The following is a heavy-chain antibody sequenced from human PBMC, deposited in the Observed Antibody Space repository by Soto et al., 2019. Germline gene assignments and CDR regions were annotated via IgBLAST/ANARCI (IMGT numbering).Heavy chain of an antibody. CDR2: ISSNGGST. CDR3: VKGGRWLQNVNFDY. D-gene: IGHD3-16*01. CDR1: GFTFSSYA. Sequence: GGSLRLSCSASGFTFSSYAMHWVRQAPGKGLEYVSAISSNGGSTYYADSVKGRFTISRDNSKNTLYLQMGSLRAEDTAVYYCVKGGRWLQNVNFDYWGQGTLVTVSS. J-gene: IGHJ4*02. V-gene: IGHV3-64D*06.